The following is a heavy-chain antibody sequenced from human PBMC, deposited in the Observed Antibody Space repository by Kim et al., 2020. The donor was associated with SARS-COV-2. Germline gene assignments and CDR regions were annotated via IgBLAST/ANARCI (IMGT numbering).Heavy chain of an antibody. D-gene: IGHD6-13*01. J-gene: IGHJ5*02. V-gene: IGHV4-59*13. CDR1: GGSISSYY. CDR2: IYYSGST. Sequence: SETLSLTCTVSGGSISSYYWSWIRQPPGKGLEWIGYIYYSGSTNYNPSLKSRVTISVDTSKNQFSLKLSSVTAADTAVYYCAREIIEAAGNGWFDPWGQGTLVTVSS. CDR3: AREIIEAAGNGWFDP.